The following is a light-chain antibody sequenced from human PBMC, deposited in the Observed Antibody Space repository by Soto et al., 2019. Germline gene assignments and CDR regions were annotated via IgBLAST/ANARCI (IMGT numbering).Light chain of an antibody. CDR2: DAS. V-gene: IGKV3-11*01. Sequence: EIVLTQSPATLSLSPGERATLSCRASQSVGSYFAWYQQKPGQAPRLLIYDASNRATGIPARFSGSGSGTDFTLTISSLESEDFVVYYCQQRSTWPLTFGQGTKVEIK. J-gene: IGKJ1*01. CDR1: QSVGSY. CDR3: QQRSTWPLT.